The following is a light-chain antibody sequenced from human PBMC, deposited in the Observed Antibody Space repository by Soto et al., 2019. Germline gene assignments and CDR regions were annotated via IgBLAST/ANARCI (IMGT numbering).Light chain of an antibody. CDR3: QQYNNWPQGT. V-gene: IGKV3-15*01. J-gene: IGKJ1*01. CDR1: QSVSSN. CDR2: GAS. Sequence: EIVMTQSPATLSVSPGERATLSCRASQSVSSNLAWYQQKPGQAPRLLSYGASTRATGIPARFSGSGSGTEVTLTISSLQTEHFAVYYCQQYNNWPQGTFGQGTKVEIK.